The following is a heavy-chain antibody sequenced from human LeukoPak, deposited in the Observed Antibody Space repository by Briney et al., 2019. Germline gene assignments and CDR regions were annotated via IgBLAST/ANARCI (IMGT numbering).Heavy chain of an antibody. Sequence: SETLSLTCAVYGGSFSGYYWSWIRQPPGKGLEWIGEINHSGSTNYNPSLKSRVTISVDTSKNQFSLKLSSVTAADTAVHYCARDIVVVPAAIARRRRAYYYYGMDVWGQGTTVTVSS. J-gene: IGHJ6*02. V-gene: IGHV4-34*01. CDR1: GGSFSGYY. D-gene: IGHD2-2*02. CDR2: INHSGST. CDR3: ARDIVVVPAAIARRRRAYYYYGMDV.